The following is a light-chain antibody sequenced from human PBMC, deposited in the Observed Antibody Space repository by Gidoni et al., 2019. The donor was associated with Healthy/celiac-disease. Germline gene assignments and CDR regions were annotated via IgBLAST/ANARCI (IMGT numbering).Light chain of an antibody. CDR2: DAS. Sequence: DIVLTQSPATLSLSPGERATLSCRARQSVSSYLAWYQQKPGQAPRLLIYDASNRATGIPARFSGSGSGTDFTLTISSLEPEDFAVYYCQQRSNWPPSITFGQGTRLEIK. CDR1: QSVSSY. V-gene: IGKV3-11*01. J-gene: IGKJ5*01. CDR3: QQRSNWPPSIT.